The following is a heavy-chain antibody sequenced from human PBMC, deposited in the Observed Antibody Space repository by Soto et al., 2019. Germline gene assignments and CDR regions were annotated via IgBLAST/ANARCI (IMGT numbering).Heavy chain of an antibody. J-gene: IGHJ6*02. CDR1: GFTFSDYY. CDR2: ISIGGTPI. V-gene: IGHV3-11*01. D-gene: IGHD3-10*01. Sequence: GGSLRLSCEASGFTFSDYYMSWIRQVPGKGLEWVSYISIGGTPIYYADSVKGRFTISRDNAQNSLYLHMTSLTAEDTALYYCVRGPEELVYYNSIDVWGQGTTVTVSS. CDR3: VRGPEELVYYNSIDV.